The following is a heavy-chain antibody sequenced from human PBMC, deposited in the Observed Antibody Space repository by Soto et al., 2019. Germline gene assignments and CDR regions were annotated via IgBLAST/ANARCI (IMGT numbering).Heavy chain of an antibody. D-gene: IGHD3-22*01. CDR3: ARDFFDSSDYTTNWLDP. Sequence: PSETLSLTCTVSGGSISSGGYYWSWIRQHPGKGLEWIGYIYYSGSTYYNPSLKSRVTISVDTSKNQFSLKLTSVTAADAALYYCARDFFDSSDYTTNWLDPWGQGTLVTVSS. V-gene: IGHV4-31*03. CDR1: GGSISSGGYY. J-gene: IGHJ5*02. CDR2: IYYSGST.